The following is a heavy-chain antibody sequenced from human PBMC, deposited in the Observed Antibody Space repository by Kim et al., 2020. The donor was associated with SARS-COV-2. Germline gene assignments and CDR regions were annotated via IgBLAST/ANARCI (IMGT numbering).Heavy chain of an antibody. D-gene: IGHD2-21*01. CDR1: GFTFIGHA. J-gene: IGHJ4*02. V-gene: IGHV3-23*01. CDR2: IDGSDGTT. Sequence: GGSLRLSCTTSGFTFIGHAMSWVRQAPGQGLEWVSSIDGSDGTTYYVDSVKGRFSISRDDSKNTLYLQMSALRADDTAAYYCLKGGWGWIWDYWGQGTLVTVSS. CDR3: LKGGWGWIWDY.